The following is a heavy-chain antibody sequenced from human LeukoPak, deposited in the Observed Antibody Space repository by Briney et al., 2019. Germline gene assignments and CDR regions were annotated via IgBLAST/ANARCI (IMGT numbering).Heavy chain of an antibody. J-gene: IGHJ4*02. CDR2: ISYDGSNK. CDR3: AKDHYDYGDYHFDY. Sequence: GGSLRLSCAASGFTFSSYGMHWARQATGKGLEWVAFISYDGSNKYHADSVKGRFTISRDNSKNTLYLQMNSLRAEDTAVYYCAKDHYDYGDYHFDYWGQGTLVTVSS. D-gene: IGHD4-17*01. CDR1: GFTFSSYG. V-gene: IGHV3-30*18.